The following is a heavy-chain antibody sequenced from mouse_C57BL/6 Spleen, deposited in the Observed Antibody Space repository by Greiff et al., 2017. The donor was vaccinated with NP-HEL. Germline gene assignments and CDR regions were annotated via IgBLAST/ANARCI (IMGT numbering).Heavy chain of an antibody. J-gene: IGHJ3*01. CDR3: ARDPYEYDVAWFAY. CDR1: GFTFSSYA. V-gene: IGHV5-4*01. CDR2: ISDGGSYT. Sequence: EVQRVESGGGLVKPGGSLKLSCAASGFTFSSYAMSWVRQTPEKRLEWVATISDGGSYTYYPDNVKGRFTISRDNAKNNLYLQMSHLKSEDTAMYYCARDPYEYDVAWFAYWGQGTLVTVSA. D-gene: IGHD2-4*01.